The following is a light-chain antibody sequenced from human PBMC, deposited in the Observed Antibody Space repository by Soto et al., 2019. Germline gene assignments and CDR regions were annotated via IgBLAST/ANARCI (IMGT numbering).Light chain of an antibody. Sequence: EIVLTQSPATLSLSPGERATLSCRASQSVSNYLAWYQQKPGQAPRLLIYGASNRATGIPARFTGSGSGTDFTLTISSLEPEDFAVYYCQHRGEWPRTFGQGTKLDIK. CDR3: QHRGEWPRT. CDR2: GAS. CDR1: QSVSNY. J-gene: IGKJ2*01. V-gene: IGKV3-11*01.